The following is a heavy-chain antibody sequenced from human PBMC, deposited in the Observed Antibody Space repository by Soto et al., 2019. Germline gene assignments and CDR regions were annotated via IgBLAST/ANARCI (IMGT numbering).Heavy chain of an antibody. CDR1: GFTFRSYG. CDR2: ISYDGSNK. J-gene: IGHJ4*02. CDR3: AKDLTPALRYFDWLLSPIDY. D-gene: IGHD3-9*01. Sequence: PGGSLRLSCTASGFTFRSYGMHWVRQAPGKGLEWVAVISYDGSNKYYADSVKGRFTISRDNSKNTLYLQMNSLRAEDTAVYYCAKDLTPALRYFDWLLSPIDYWGQGTLVTVSS. V-gene: IGHV3-30*18.